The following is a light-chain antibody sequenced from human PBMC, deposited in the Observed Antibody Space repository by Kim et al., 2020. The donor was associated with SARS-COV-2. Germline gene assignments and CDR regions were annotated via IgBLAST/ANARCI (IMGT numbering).Light chain of an antibody. V-gene: IGLV1-44*01. J-gene: IGLJ3*02. Sequence: QSVLTQPPSASGTPGQRVTISCSGSSSNNGSNTVNWYQQVPRTAPKLLIYSNNQRPSGVPDRFSGSKSGTSASLAISGLQSEDEADYYCAVWDDSLNGPVFGGGTQLTVL. CDR2: SNN. CDR1: SSNNGSNT. CDR3: AVWDDSLNGPV.